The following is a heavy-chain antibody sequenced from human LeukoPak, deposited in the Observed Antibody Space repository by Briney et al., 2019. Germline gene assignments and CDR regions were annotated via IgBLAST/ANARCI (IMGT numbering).Heavy chain of an antibody. J-gene: IGHJ6*03. CDR2: ISSSGSTI. D-gene: IGHD2-15*01. CDR1: GFTFSSYE. CDR3: ARVQGYCSGGSCYRRAPGYMDV. V-gene: IGHV3-48*03. Sequence: GGSLRLSCAASGFTFSSYEMNWVRQAPGKGLEWVSYISSSGSTIYYADSVKGRFTISRDNAKNSLYLQMNSLRAEDTAVYYCARVQGYCSGGSCYRRAPGYMDVWGKGTTVTISS.